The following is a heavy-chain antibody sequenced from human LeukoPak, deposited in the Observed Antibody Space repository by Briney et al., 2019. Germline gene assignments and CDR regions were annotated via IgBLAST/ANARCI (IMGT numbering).Heavy chain of an antibody. Sequence: SETLSLTCAVYGGSFSGYYWSWIRQPPGKGLEWIGEINHSGSTNYNPSLKSRVTISVDTSKNQFSLKLSSVTAADTAVYYCARGLRFLGTDNWFDPWGQGTLVTVSS. CDR2: INHSGST. J-gene: IGHJ5*02. CDR1: GGSFSGYY. CDR3: ARGLRFLGTDNWFDP. D-gene: IGHD3-3*01. V-gene: IGHV4-34*01.